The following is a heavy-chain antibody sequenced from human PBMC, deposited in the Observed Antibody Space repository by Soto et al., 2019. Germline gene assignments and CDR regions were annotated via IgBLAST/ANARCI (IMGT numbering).Heavy chain of an antibody. V-gene: IGHV1-69*13. CDR1: GGTFSSYA. J-gene: IGHJ6*02. CDR3: ARDRDYYDSSGYYSRVYGMDV. Sequence: SVKVSCKASGGTFSSYAISWVRQAPGQGPEWMGGIIPIFGTANYAQKFQGRVTITADESTSTAYMELSSPRSEDTAVYYCARDRDYYDSSGYYSRVYGMDVWGQGTTVTVSS. D-gene: IGHD3-22*01. CDR2: IIPIFGTA.